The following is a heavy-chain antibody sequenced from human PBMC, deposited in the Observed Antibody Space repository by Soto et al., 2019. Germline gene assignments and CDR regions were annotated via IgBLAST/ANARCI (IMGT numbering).Heavy chain of an antibody. J-gene: IGHJ1*01. CDR3: VRAKCSGCYGFRH. Sequence: GSLRLSCAASGFTFSSYSMNWVRQAPGKGLEWVSYIRSSSSPIYYADSVTGRFTISRDNAKNSLYLQMNSLRAEDTAVYYCVRAKCSGCYGFRHWGQGTLVTVSS. V-gene: IGHV3-48*01. CDR1: GFTFSSYS. CDR2: IRSSSSPI. D-gene: IGHD2-2*01.